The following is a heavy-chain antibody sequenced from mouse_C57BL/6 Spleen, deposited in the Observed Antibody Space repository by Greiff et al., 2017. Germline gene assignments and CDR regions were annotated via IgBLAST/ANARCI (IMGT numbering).Heavy chain of an antibody. J-gene: IGHJ2*01. CDR2: FHPYNDDT. CDR1: GYTFTTYP. CDR3: ARGGLANWDPCFDY. D-gene: IGHD4-1*01. V-gene: IGHV1-47*01. Sequence: QVQLKQPGAELVKPGASVKLSCKASGYTFTTYPIEWVKQNHGKSLEWIGNFHPYNDDTKYNEKFKGKATLTVEKSSSTVYLELSRLTSDDSAVYYCARGGLANWDPCFDYWGQGTTLTVSS.